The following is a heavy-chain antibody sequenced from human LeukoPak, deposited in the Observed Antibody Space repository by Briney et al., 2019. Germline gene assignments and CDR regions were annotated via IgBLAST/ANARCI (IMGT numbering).Heavy chain of an antibody. CDR1: GFTFSDAW. J-gene: IGHJ4*02. CDR3: TTWSSQFDY. V-gene: IGHV3-15*01. CDR2: IQSKTDGGTT. Sequence: GGSLRLSCAASGFTFSDAWMTWVRQAPGKGLECVGFIQSKTDGGTTDSAVPVKGRFTVSRDDSKNTLYLQMNSLKTEDTAVYYCTTWSSQFDYWGQGTLVTVSS. D-gene: IGHD6-6*01.